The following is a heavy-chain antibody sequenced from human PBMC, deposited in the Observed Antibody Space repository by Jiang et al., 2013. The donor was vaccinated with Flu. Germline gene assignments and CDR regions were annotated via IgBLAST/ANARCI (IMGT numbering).Heavy chain of an antibody. CDR1: GGSISSYY. CDR3: AASIAVAGTGYYYYGMDV. D-gene: IGHD6-19*01. Sequence: GSGLVKPSETLSLTCTVSGGSISSYYWSWIRQPPGKGLEWIGYIYYSGSTNYNPSLKSRVTISVDTSKNQFSLKLSSVTAADTAVYYCAASIAVAGTGYYYYGMDVWGQG. J-gene: IGHJ6*02. V-gene: IGHV4-59*01. CDR2: IYYSGST.